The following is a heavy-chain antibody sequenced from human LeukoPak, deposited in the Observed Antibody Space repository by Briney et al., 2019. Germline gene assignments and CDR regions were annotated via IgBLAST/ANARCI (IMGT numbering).Heavy chain of an antibody. J-gene: IGHJ3*02. D-gene: IGHD3-9*01. Sequence: GGSLRLSCAASGFTFSSYSMNWVRQAPGKGLEWVSSISSSSSYIYYADSVKGRFTISRDNAKNSLYLQMNSLRDEDTAVYYCAKLDPTPHAFDIWGQGTKVTVSS. CDR2: ISSSSSYI. CDR1: GFTFSSYS. CDR3: AKLDPTPHAFDI. V-gene: IGHV3-21*04.